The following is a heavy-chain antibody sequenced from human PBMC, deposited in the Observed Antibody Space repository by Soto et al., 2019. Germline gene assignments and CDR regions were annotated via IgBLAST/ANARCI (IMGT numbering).Heavy chain of an antibody. CDR3: VNLGVALAGHFDY. D-gene: IGHD6-19*01. CDR2: ITDSCGSR. J-gene: IGHJ4*02. V-gene: IGHV3-23*01. Sequence: WGSLRLSWAASGLTFSTYAMSWVSQGPGKGLEWVSVITDSCGSRYYADSVRGCFTISRDDCKNRLYLRMESMREEDTAVYCRVNLGVALAGHFDYWGRGTLVTVSS. CDR1: GLTFSTYA.